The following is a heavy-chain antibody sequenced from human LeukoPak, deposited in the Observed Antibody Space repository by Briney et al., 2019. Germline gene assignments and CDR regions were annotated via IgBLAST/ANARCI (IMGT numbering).Heavy chain of an antibody. Sequence: GASVKVSCKASGYTFTNHAMHWVRQAPGQGPEWMGWIDTANGNTKYLRKFQGRVTITRDTSARIVYMELSSLRFEDTALYYCARPDASSPGNWFASWGQGSLVTVSS. D-gene: IGHD6-13*01. CDR3: ARPDASSPGNWFAS. CDR2: IDTANGNT. V-gene: IGHV1-3*04. CDR1: GYTFTNHA. J-gene: IGHJ5*01.